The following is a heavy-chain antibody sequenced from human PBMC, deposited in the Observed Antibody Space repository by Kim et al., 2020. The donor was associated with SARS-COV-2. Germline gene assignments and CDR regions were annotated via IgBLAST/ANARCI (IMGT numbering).Heavy chain of an antibody. D-gene: IGHD4-17*01. Sequence: ASVKVSCKASGYTFTSYDINWVRQATGQGLEWMGWMNPNSGNTGYAQKFQGRVTMTRNTSISTAYMELSSLRSEDTAVYDCARDLLLTVTTFWNYYYYGMDVWGQGTTVTVSS. V-gene: IGHV1-8*01. J-gene: IGHJ6*02. CDR1: GYTFTSYD. CDR3: ARDLLLTVTTFWNYYYYGMDV. CDR2: MNPNSGNT.